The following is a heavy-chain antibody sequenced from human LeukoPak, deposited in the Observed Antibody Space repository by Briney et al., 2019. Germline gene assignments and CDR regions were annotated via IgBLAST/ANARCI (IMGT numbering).Heavy chain of an antibody. CDR3: ARGGAAAETSGFDH. D-gene: IGHD6-13*01. J-gene: IGHJ4*02. Sequence: ASVKVSCKASGYTFTGYYMHWVRQAPGQGLEWMGWINPNSGGTNYAQKFQGRVTMTRDTSISTAYMELRGLKSDDTAVYYCARGGAAAETSGFDHWGRGTLVIVSA. CDR1: GYTFTGYY. CDR2: INPNSGGT. V-gene: IGHV1-2*02.